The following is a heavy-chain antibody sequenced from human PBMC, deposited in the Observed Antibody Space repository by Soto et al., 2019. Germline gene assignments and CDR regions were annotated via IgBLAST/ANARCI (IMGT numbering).Heavy chain of an antibody. CDR1: GVSFSSYW. D-gene: IGHD3-10*01. Sequence: GSLILSFAASGVSFSSYWMHWVRQGPGKGLVWVSSMNSDGSTINYADPVKGRFTISRDNARKTLYLQMNSLRAEDTAVYYCARDVFPAGGYGMDXWGQGTLVPVS. V-gene: IGHV3-74*01. J-gene: IGHJ6*02. CDR2: MNSDGSTI. CDR3: ARDVFPAGGYGMDX.